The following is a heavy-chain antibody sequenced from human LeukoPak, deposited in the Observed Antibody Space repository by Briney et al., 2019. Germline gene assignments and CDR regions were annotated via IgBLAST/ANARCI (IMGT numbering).Heavy chain of an antibody. Sequence: ASVKVSCKTSGYTFTGYYTHWVRQARGQGLEWMVWINPNSGDTDYAQKFQGRVTMTRDTSISTAYMELSRLRSDDTAIYYCAKDGGRGFNYGLYYFDHWGQGALVTVSS. CDR1: GYTFTGYY. D-gene: IGHD5-18*01. J-gene: IGHJ4*02. V-gene: IGHV1-2*02. CDR2: INPNSGDT. CDR3: AKDGGRGFNYGLYYFDH.